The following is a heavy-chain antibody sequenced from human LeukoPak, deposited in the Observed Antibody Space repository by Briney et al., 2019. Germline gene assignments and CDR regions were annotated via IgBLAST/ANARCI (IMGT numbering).Heavy chain of an antibody. V-gene: IGHV4-34*01. CDR3: ARGGGPHFDY. D-gene: IGHD3-16*01. CDR1: GGSFSGYY. J-gene: IGHJ4*02. CDR2: INHSGST. Sequence: PSEPLSLTCAVYGGSFSGYYWSWIRQPPGKGLEWIGEINHSGSTNYNPSLKSRVTISVDTSKNLFSLKLSSVTAADTAVYYCARGGGPHFDYWGQGTLVTVSS.